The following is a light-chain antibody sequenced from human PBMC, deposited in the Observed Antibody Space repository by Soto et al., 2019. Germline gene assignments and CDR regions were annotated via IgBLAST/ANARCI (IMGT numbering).Light chain of an antibody. Sequence: VPKVMIYKVSNRPSGVSNRFSGSKSANTASLTISGLQAEDEADYFCTSYTSSRTYAFGTGTKVTVL. CDR3: TSYTSSRTYA. J-gene: IGLJ1*01. V-gene: IGLV2-14*01. CDR2: KVS.